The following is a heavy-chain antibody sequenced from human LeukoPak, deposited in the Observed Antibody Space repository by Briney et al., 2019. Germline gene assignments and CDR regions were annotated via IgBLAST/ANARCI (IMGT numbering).Heavy chain of an antibody. CDR1: GFTFSSYA. V-gene: IGHV3-23*01. D-gene: IGHD6-6*01. CDR3: ARDGVAARRESDYYYGMDV. Sequence: GGSLRLSCAASGFTFSSYAMSWVRQAPGKGLEWVSAISGSGGSTYYADSVKGRFTISRHNSKNTLYLQMNSLRAEDTAVYYCARDGVAARRESDYYYGMDVWGQGTTVTVSS. CDR2: ISGSGGST. J-gene: IGHJ6*02.